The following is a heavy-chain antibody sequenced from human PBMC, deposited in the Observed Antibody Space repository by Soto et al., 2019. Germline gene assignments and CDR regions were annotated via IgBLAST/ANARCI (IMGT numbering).Heavy chain of an antibody. CDR1: GYTFTSYY. Sequence: GSSVKVSCKASGYTFTSYYMHWVRQAPGQGLEWMGIVNPSGGSTSYAQKLQGRVTMTTDTSTSTAYMELRSLRSEDTAVYYCARDVRFLEWDFDYWGQGTLVTVSS. CDR2: VNPSGGST. CDR3: ARDVRFLEWDFDY. D-gene: IGHD3-3*01. V-gene: IGHV1-46*01. J-gene: IGHJ4*02.